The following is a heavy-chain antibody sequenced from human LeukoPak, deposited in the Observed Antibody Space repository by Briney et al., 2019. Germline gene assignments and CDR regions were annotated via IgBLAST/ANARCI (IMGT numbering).Heavy chain of an antibody. Sequence: SETLSLTCAVCGGSFSGYYWSWIRQPPGKGLEWIGEINHSGSTNYNPSLKSRVTISVDTSKNQFSLKLSSVTAADTAVYYCASAEAYYDFWSGYSDWFDPWGQGTLVTVSS. CDR3: ASAEAYYDFWSGYSDWFDP. J-gene: IGHJ5*02. CDR2: INHSGST. V-gene: IGHV4-34*01. CDR1: GGSFSGYY. D-gene: IGHD3-3*01.